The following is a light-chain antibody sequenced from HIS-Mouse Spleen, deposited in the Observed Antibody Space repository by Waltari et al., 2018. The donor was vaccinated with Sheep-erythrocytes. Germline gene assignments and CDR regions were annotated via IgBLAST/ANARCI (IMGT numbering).Light chain of an antibody. V-gene: IGKV1-39*01. CDR1: QGISSY. CDR2: AAS. J-gene: IGKJ3*01. Sequence: DIQMTQSPSSVSASVGDRVTITCRSSQGISSYLNWYQQKPGKAPKLLIYAASSLQSGVPSRFSGSGSGTDFTLTISSLQHEDFATYYCQQSYSTPQFTFGPGTKVDIK. CDR3: QQSYSTPQFT.